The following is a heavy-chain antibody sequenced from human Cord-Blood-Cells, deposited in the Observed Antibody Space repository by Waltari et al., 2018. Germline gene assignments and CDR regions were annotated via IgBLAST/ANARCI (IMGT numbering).Heavy chain of an antibody. V-gene: IGHV3-48*03. CDR1: GFTFSSYE. Sequence: EVQLVESGGGLVQPGGSLRLSCAASGFTFSSYEMNWVRQAPGKGLEWVSYISSSGSTIYYADSVKGRFTISRDNAKNSLYLQMNSLRAEDTAVYYCARSRHSSSWYFDYWGQGTLVTVSS. CDR2: ISSSGSTI. J-gene: IGHJ4*02. CDR3: ARSRHSSSWYFDY. D-gene: IGHD6-13*01.